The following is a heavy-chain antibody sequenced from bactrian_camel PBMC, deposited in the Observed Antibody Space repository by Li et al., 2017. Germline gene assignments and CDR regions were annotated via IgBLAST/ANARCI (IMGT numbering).Heavy chain of an antibody. Sequence: DVQLVESGGGSVQAGGSLRLSCAASGYTFSSDCMGWFRQAPGKEREGVAVIDSDGNAVYADSVKGRFTISQAQDTLYLEMNNLKPEDTAMYYCAHESHDVVMVSTEPAIVNITTGARGPRSPSP. CDR2: IDSDGNA. D-gene: IGHD3*01. V-gene: IGHV3S10*01. CDR1: GYTFSSDC. CDR3: AHESHDVVMVSTEPAIVNITT. J-gene: IGHJ4*01.